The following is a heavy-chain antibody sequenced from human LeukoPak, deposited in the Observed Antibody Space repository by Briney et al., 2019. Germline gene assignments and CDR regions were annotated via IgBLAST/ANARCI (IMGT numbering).Heavy chain of an antibody. Sequence: PGGSLRLSCAASGFTFSSYSMNWVRQAPGKGLEWVSSISSSSSYTNYADSVKGRFTISRDNAKNSLYLQMNSLRAEDTAVYYCARRHEWGWFDPWGQGTLVTVSS. D-gene: IGHD1-26*01. V-gene: IGHV3-21*01. J-gene: IGHJ5*02. CDR3: ARRHEWGWFDP. CDR1: GFTFSSYS. CDR2: ISSSSSYT.